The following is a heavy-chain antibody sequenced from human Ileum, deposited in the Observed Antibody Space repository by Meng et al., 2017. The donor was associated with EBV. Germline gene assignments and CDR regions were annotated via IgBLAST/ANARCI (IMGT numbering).Heavy chain of an antibody. D-gene: IGHD4-11*01. CDR1: GFRFNIYD. CDR3: SNLPYSY. Sequence: EGELLESGGGLVQPGGSLRLSCVASGFRFNIYDMNCVRQAPGRGLEWVSGISGRGRTTYYADSVKGRFSISRDNSGNTVYLQMNSLRADDTAVYYCSNLPYSYWGQGTLVTVSS. J-gene: IGHJ4*02. V-gene: IGHV3-23*01. CDR2: ISGRGRTT.